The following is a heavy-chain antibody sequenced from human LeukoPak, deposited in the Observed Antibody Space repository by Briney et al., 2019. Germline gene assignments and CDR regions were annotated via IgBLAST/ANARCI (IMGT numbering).Heavy chain of an antibody. CDR2: IYYSGST. CDR1: GDSVSSYF. D-gene: IGHD2-2*01. Sequence: PSETLSLTCTVSGDSVSSYFWSWLRQSPGKGLEWIGYIYYSGSTNYNPSLESRVTISIDTSKSQFSLRLRFVTAADTAVYYCAKNLGYCSSSSCLDAFDIWGQGTMVTVSS. CDR3: AKNLGYCSSSSCLDAFDI. V-gene: IGHV4-59*02. J-gene: IGHJ3*02.